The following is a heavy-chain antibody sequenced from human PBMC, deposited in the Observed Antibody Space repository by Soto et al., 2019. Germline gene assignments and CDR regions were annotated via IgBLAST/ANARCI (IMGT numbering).Heavy chain of an antibody. Sequence: ASVKVSCKASGYTFTGYYMHWVRQAPGQGLEWMGWINPNSGGTNYAQKFQGWVTMTRDTSISTAYMELSRLRSDDTAVYYCARNDGDCYYGMDVWGQGTTVTVS. CDR3: ARNDGDCYYGMDV. CDR1: GYTFTGYY. J-gene: IGHJ6*02. D-gene: IGHD1-1*01. V-gene: IGHV1-2*04. CDR2: INPNSGGT.